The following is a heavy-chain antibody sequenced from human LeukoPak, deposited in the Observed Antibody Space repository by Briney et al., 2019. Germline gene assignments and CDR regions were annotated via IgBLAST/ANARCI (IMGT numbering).Heavy chain of an antibody. V-gene: IGHV1-69*05. CDR1: GYTFTSYG. Sequence: SVKVSCKASGYTFTSYGISWVRQAPGQGLEWMGRIIPIFGTANYAQKFQGRVTITTDESTSTAYVELSSLRSEDTAVYYCARATMVRGVIVLSAFDIWGQGTMVTVSS. D-gene: IGHD3-10*01. CDR3: ARATMVRGVIVLSAFDI. CDR2: IIPIFGTA. J-gene: IGHJ3*02.